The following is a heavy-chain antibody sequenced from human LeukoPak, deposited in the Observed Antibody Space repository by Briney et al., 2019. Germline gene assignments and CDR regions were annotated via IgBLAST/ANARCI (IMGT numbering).Heavy chain of an antibody. CDR2: VIPVFRSS. V-gene: IGHV1-69*05. Sequence: SVKVSCTTSGGTFSTYALNWVRQAPGQGLEWMGGVIPVFRSSKSAQKFQDRLTITTDESTSTADMELNSLTSEDTAVYYCARERSEVAINSGVTIFDRTSMDIWGHGTTVTVSS. D-gene: IGHD3-9*01. J-gene: IGHJ6*02. CDR1: GGTFSTYA. CDR3: ARERSEVAINSGVTIFDRTSMDI.